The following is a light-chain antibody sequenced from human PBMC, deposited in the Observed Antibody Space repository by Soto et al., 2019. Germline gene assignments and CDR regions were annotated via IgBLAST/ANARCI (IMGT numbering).Light chain of an antibody. Sequence: ENVLTQSPGTLSLSPGDRATLSCRASQSFSSSYLAWYQQKPGQAPRLLIYGASIRATGIPDRFSGSGSGTDFTITISRLEPEDFAVYYCQQYHTSPITFGQGTRLEIK. CDR3: QQYHTSPIT. J-gene: IGKJ5*01. CDR2: GAS. V-gene: IGKV3-20*01. CDR1: QSFSSSY.